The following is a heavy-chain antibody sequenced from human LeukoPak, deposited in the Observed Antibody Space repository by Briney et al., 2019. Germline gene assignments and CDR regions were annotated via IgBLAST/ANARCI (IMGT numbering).Heavy chain of an antibody. CDR3: AGLWFGELYSSSSEGDY. J-gene: IGHJ4*02. CDR1: GGPISGTSSQ. V-gene: IGHV4-39*07. Sequence: SETQSLTQTVSGGPISGTSSQWGWIRQPPARGLEGSGQDYYTGSTYYNPSLKSRVTISVDTSKNQFSLKLSSLTAADTAVYYCAGLWFGELYSSSSEGDYWGQGTLVTVSS. CDR2: DYYTGST. D-gene: IGHD3-10*01.